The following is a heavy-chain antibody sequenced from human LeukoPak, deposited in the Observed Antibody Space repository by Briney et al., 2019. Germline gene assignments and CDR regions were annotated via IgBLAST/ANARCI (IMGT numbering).Heavy chain of an antibody. D-gene: IGHD6-13*01. J-gene: IGHJ5*02. Sequence: GGSLRLSCAASGFTFSNYGMSWVRQAPGKGLEWVSAISGSGGSTYYADSVKGRFAISRDNAKNSLYLQMNSLRAEDTAVYYCARVEEAAAFNPWGQGTLVTVSS. CDR2: ISGSGGST. V-gene: IGHV3-23*01. CDR1: GFTFSNYG. CDR3: ARVEEAAAFNP.